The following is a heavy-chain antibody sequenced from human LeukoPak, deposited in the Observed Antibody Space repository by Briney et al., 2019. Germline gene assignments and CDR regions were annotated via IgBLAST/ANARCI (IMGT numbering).Heavy chain of an antibody. D-gene: IGHD6-13*01. V-gene: IGHV4-39*07. CDR1: GGSISSSSYY. Sequence: PSETLSLTCTVSGGSISSSSYYWGWIRQPPGKGLEWIGSIYYSGSTYYNPSLKSRVTISVDTSKNQFSLKLSSVTAADTAVYYCARGTFPGRWYFYWGQGTLVPVSS. CDR3: ARGTFPGRWYFY. CDR2: IYYSGST. J-gene: IGHJ4*02.